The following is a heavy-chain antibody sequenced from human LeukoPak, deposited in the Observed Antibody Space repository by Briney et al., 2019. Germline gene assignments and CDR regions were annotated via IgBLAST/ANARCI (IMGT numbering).Heavy chain of an antibody. J-gene: IGHJ4*02. CDR2: INHSGST. V-gene: IGHV4-34*01. Sequence: SSETLSLTCAVYGGSFSGYYWSWIRRPPGKGLEWIGEINHSGSTNYNPSLKSRVTISVDTSKNQFSLKLSSVTAADTAVYYCAREMATTETFDCWGQGTLVTVSS. CDR3: AREMATTETFDC. CDR1: GGSFSGYY. D-gene: IGHD5-24*01.